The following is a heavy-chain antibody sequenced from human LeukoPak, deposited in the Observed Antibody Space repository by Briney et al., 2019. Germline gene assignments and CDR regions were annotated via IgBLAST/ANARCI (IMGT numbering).Heavy chain of an antibody. V-gene: IGHV3-23*01. J-gene: IGHJ4*02. CDR1: GFPFPTYA. D-gene: IGHD3-22*01. CDR2: VRVSDGAR. Sequence: GGSLRLSCVASGFPFPTYAMMWVRQAPGKGLEWVSSVRVSDGARFYADSVKGRFTISRDNSKNTLYLQLNTLRVEDTAIYYCAKDYYDNSGWFDYWGQGTLVTVSS. CDR3: AKDYYDNSGWFDY.